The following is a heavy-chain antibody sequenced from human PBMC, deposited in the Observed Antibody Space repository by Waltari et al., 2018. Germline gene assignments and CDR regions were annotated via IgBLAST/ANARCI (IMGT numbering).Heavy chain of an antibody. D-gene: IGHD2-2*01. CDR1: GGPFSRYT. V-gene: IGHV1-69*08. CDR3: ARDLVVVPAAENWFDP. CDR2: IIPILGIA. Sequence: QVQLVQSGAEVTKPGSSVKVSCQASGGPFSRYTISWVRPAPGQGLEWMGRIIPILGIANYAQKFQGRVTITADKSTSTAYMELSSLRSEDTAVYYCARDLVVVPAAENWFDPWGQGTLVTVSS. J-gene: IGHJ5*02.